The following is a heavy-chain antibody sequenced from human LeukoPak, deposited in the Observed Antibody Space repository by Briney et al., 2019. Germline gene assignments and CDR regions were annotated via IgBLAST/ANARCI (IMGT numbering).Heavy chain of an antibody. CDR2: INAYNGNT. J-gene: IGHJ4*02. V-gene: IGHV1-18*04. D-gene: IGHD2-15*01. CDR3: TRAAFCSGGSCSDY. CDR1: GYPFTNFH. Sequence: ASVKVSCKASGYPFTNFHMHWVRQAPGQGLEWVGWINAYNGNTNYAQKLQGRLTMTTDTTTSTAYMDLRSLRSDDTAIYYCTRAAFCSGGSCSDYWGQGTLVTVSS.